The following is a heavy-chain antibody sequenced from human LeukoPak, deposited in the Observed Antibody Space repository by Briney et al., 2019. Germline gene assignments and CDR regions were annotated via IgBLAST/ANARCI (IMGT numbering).Heavy chain of an antibody. J-gene: IGHJ4*02. CDR3: ARQPRGQLASDY. D-gene: IGHD6-6*01. CDR1: GGSINSGGYS. Sequence: SETLSLTCAVSGGSINSGGYSWSWIRQPPGKGLEWIGYIYHSGSTYYNPSLKSRVTISVDRSKNQFSLKLSSVTAADTAVYYCARQPRGQLASDYWGQGTLVTVSS. CDR2: IYHSGST. V-gene: IGHV4-30-2*01.